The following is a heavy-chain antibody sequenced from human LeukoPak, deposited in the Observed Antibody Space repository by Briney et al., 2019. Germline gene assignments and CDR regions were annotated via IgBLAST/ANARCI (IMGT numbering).Heavy chain of an antibody. V-gene: IGHV5-51*01. CDR1: GYSFTSYW. CDR2: IYPGDSDT. D-gene: IGHD3-22*01. J-gene: IGHJ4*02. CDR3: ARPYYYDSSGYYPPYYFDY. Sequence: AGESLKISCKGSGYSFTSYWIGWVRQMPGKGLEWMGIIYPGDSDTRYSPSSQGQVTISADKSISTAYLQWSSLKASDTAMYYCARPYYYDSSGYYPPYYFDYWGQGTLVTVSS.